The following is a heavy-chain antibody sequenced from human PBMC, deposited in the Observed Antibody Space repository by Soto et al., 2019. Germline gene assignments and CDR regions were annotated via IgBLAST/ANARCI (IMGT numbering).Heavy chain of an antibody. D-gene: IGHD5-12*01. CDR1: GFTFSSYS. CDR3: ARDIVATMPIHELGGFDY. Sequence: PGGSLRLSCAASGFTFSSYSMNWVRRAPGKGLEWVSSISSSSSYIYYADSVKGRFTISRDNAKNSLYLQMNSLRAEDTAVYYCARDIVATMPIHELGGFDYWGQGALVTVSS. CDR2: ISSSSSYI. J-gene: IGHJ4*02. V-gene: IGHV3-21*01.